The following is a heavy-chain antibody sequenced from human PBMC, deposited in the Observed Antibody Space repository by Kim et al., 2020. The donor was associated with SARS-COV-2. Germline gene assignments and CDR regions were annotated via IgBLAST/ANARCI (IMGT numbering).Heavy chain of an antibody. V-gene: IGHV1-3*01. CDR3: ARDVLLWFGELLPLDY. D-gene: IGHD3-10*01. J-gene: IGHJ4*02. Sequence: KFQGRVTITRDTSASTAYMELSSLRSEDTAVYYCARDVLLWFGELLPLDYWGQGTLVTVSS.